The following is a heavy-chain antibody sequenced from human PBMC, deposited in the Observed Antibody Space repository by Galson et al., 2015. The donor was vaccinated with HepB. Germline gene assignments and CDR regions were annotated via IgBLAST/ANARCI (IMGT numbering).Heavy chain of an antibody. CDR1: GYTFTGYY. V-gene: IGHV1-2*06. CDR2: INPNSGGT. D-gene: IGHD6-19*01. J-gene: IGHJ5*02. Sequence: SVKVSCKASGYTFTGYYMHWVRQAPGQGLEWMGRINPNSGGTNYAQKFQGRVTMTRDTSISTAYMELSRLRSDDTAVYYCARDRDSSGWRNWFDPWGQGTLVTVSS. CDR3: ARDRDSSGWRNWFDP.